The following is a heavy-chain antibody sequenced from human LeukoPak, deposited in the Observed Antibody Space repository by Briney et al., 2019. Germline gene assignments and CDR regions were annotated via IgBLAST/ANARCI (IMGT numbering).Heavy chain of an antibody. Sequence: SETLSLTCTVSGGSISSHYWSWIRQPPGKGLEWIGEINHSGSTNYNPSLKSRVTISVDTSKNQFSLKLSSVTAADTAVYYCARHGPAVGYSNYDWFDPWGQGTLVTVSP. J-gene: IGHJ5*02. V-gene: IGHV4-34*01. CDR3: ARHGPAVGYSNYDWFDP. CDR2: INHSGST. D-gene: IGHD4-11*01. CDR1: GGSISSHY.